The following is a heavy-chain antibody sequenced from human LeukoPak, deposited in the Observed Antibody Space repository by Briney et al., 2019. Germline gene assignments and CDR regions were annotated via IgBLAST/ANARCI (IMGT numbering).Heavy chain of an antibody. CDR3: ARRRYCTGGSCYYFDS. CDR1: GGSISSSSYY. D-gene: IGHD2-15*01. CDR2: IYYTGST. Sequence: SETLSLTCTVSGGSISSSSYYWGWIRQPPGKGPEWIGNIYYTGSTDYNPSLRSRVTISVDTSKNQFSLKLSSVTAADTAVYYCARRRYCTGGSCYYFDSWGQGTLVTVSS. V-gene: IGHV4-39*01. J-gene: IGHJ4*02.